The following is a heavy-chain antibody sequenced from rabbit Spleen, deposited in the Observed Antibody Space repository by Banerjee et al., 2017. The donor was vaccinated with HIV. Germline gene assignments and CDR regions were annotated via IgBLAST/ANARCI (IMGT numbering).Heavy chain of an antibody. D-gene: IGHD4-1*01. V-gene: IGHV1S40*01. Sequence: QSLEESGGGLVKPGASLTLTCKASGVSLHDKDVMCWVRQAPVKGLEWIACINIVTGKSVYARWAKGRFTMSRTSSTTVTLQMTSLTAADTATYFCARDWNSAGWGDFDLWGPGTLVTVS. J-gene: IGHJ4*01. CDR2: INIVTGKS. CDR3: ARDWNSAGWGDFDL. CDR1: GVSLHDKDV.